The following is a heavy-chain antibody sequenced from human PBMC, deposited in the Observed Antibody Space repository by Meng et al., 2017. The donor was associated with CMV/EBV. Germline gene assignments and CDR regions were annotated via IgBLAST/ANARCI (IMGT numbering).Heavy chain of an antibody. J-gene: IGHJ5*01. CDR3: ARGNDYSLNGWFGY. V-gene: IGHV1-69*05. Sequence: VSCKASGGTFSSYAISWVRQAPGQGLEWMGGIIPIFGTANYAQKFQGRVTITTDESTSTAYMELSSLRSEDTAVYYCARGNDYSLNGWFGYWGQGTLVTVSS. CDR1: GGTFSSYA. CDR2: IIPIFGTA. D-gene: IGHD4-11*01.